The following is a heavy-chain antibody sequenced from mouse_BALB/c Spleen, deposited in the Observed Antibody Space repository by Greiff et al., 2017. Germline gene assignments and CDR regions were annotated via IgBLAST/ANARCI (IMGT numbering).Heavy chain of an antibody. Sequence: EVQLQQSGAELVKPGASVKLSCTASGFNIKDTYMHWVKQRPEQGLEWIGRIDPANGNTKYDPKFQGKATITADTSSNTAYLQLSSLTSEDTAVYYCARDGGAPPYYFDYWGQGTTLTVSS. V-gene: IGHV14-3*02. CDR1: GFNIKDTY. D-gene: IGHD2-3*01. J-gene: IGHJ2*01. CDR3: ARDGGAPPYYFDY. CDR2: IDPANGNT.